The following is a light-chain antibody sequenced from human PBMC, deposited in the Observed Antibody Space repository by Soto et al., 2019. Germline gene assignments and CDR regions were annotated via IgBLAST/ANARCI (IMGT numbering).Light chain of an antibody. CDR3: QQYGSSPST. V-gene: IGKV1-5*01. CDR1: QTISSW. CDR2: GAS. J-gene: IGKJ1*01. Sequence: DIQMTQSPSTLSGSVGDRVTITCRASQTISSWLAWYQQKPGKAPKLLIYGASTLQSGVPSRFSGTGSGTDFTLTISGLEPEDFAVYYCQQYGSSPSTFGQGTKVDIK.